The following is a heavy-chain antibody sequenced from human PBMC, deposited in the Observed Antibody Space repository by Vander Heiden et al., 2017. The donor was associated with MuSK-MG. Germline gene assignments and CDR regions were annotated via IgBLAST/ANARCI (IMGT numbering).Heavy chain of an antibody. D-gene: IGHD6-13*01. Sequence: EVQLLESGGGLVQPGGSLRLSCEASGFTFSSYAMGWVRQAPGKGLEWVSAISCSGGSTYYADSVKGRFTISRDNSKNTLYLQMNSLRAEDTAVYYCASRGIAAAGGYYYYYYMDVWGKGTTVTVSS. CDR2: ISCSGGST. J-gene: IGHJ6*03. CDR1: GFTFSSYA. CDR3: ASRGIAAAGGYYYYYYMDV. V-gene: IGHV3-23*01.